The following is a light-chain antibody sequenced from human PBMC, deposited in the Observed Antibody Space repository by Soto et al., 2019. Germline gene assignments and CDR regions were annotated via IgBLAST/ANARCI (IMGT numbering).Light chain of an antibody. CDR2: KAS. CDR1: QSINSQ. CDR3: QQYNTYPCT. V-gene: IGKV1-5*03. Sequence: DIQMTQSPSILSASVGDRVTITCRASQSINSQLAWFQQKPGKAPNLLIYKASSLESGVPSRFSGSGSGTEFTLTISSPQPDDFAAYYCQQYNTYPCTFGQGTKLEMK. J-gene: IGKJ2*02.